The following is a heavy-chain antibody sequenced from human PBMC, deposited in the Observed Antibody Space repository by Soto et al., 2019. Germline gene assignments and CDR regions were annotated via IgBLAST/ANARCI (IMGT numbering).Heavy chain of an antibody. D-gene: IGHD2-15*01. J-gene: IGHJ4*02. V-gene: IGHV4-59*01. CDR3: ARVGGVAARSFDY. CDR1: GGSISPFY. CDR2: LYYSGNT. Sequence: PSETLSLTCTVSGGSISPFYWSWVRKPPWKGLDWIGYLYYSGNTNYNPPLTSRVTISVDASKNQVSLRLTSVTAALTAVYYCARVGGVAARSFDYWGQGTVVTVSS.